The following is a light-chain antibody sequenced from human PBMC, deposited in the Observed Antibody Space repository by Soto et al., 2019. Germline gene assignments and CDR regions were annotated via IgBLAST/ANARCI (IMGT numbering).Light chain of an antibody. CDR1: QHISTC. CDR3: QQRSYGYT. Sequence: IVLTQSPVTLSFSPGERATLSCTASQHISTCLAWYQHKVGQAPRLLISDSSKRATGTPARFSGSGSGTDYTLTISSREPEDFAVYYCQQRSYGYTFGQGTQLEI. CDR2: DSS. V-gene: IGKV3-11*01. J-gene: IGKJ2*01.